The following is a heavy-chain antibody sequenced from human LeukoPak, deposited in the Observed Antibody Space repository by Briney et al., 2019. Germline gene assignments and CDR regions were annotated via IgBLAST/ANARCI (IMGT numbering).Heavy chain of an antibody. CDR1: GGSISSSGYS. J-gene: IGHJ3*02. D-gene: IGHD3-10*01. CDR3: ARLYPGPYGAPKDGFNI. Sequence: PSETLSLTCTVSGGSISSSGYSWGWTRQPPGKGLEWIGCIYYTGSTYYNPSLKSRVTISVDTSKNQFSLKLTSLTAADTAVYYCARLYPGPYGAPKDGFNIWGQGTMLTVSS. V-gene: IGHV4-39*01. CDR2: IYYTGST.